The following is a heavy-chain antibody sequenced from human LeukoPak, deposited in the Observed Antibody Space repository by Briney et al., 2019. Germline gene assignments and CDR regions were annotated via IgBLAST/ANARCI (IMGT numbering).Heavy chain of an antibody. CDR2: IYPGDSDT. V-gene: IGHV5-51*01. D-gene: IGHD6-19*01. Sequence: GESLKISCKGSGYSFTSYWIGWGRQMPGKGLEWMGIIYPGDSDTRYSPAFQGQVTISADKSISTAYLQWSSLKASDTAMYYCARVPQWLKKGWFDPWGQGTLVTVSS. CDR3: ARVPQWLKKGWFDP. CDR1: GYSFTSYW. J-gene: IGHJ5*02.